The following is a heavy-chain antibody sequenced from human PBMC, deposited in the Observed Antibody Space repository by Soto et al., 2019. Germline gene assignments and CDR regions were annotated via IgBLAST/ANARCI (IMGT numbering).Heavy chain of an antibody. CDR3: ACLSSAGERLGTYGMDV. CDR1: GGSISSYY. Sequence: SETLSLTCTVSGGSISSYYWSWIRQPAGKGLEWIGRIYTSGSTNYNPSLKSRVTMSVDTSKNQFSLKLSSVTAADTAVSYCACLSSAGERLGTYGMDVWGQGTTVTV. D-gene: IGHD6-25*01. V-gene: IGHV4-4*07. CDR2: IYTSGST. J-gene: IGHJ6*02.